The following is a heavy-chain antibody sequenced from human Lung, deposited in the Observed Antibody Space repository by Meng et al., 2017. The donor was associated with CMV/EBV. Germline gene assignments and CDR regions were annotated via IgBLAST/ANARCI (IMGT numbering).Heavy chain of an antibody. J-gene: IGHJ4*02. CDR3: ARAEADTGNFDY. CDR1: GGSISSYY. Sequence: VQLPESGPGLVKPSETLSLTCTVSGGSISSYYWSWIRQSAGKGLEWIGRIYTSGTTIYNPSLKSRLTLSLDTSKNQFSLKLNSVTAADTAVYYCARAEADTGNFDYWGQGTLVTVSS. CDR2: IYTSGTT. D-gene: IGHD6-19*01. V-gene: IGHV4-4*07.